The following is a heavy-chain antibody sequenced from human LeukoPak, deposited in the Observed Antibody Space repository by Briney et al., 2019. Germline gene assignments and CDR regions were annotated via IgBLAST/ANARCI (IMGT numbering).Heavy chain of an antibody. V-gene: IGHV3-7*01. CDR2: IKEDGSEK. CDR1: GFTFSNYW. D-gene: IGHD3-22*01. J-gene: IGHJ4*02. CDR3: ARSHSGYYEDY. Sequence: GGSLRLSCAASGFTFSNYWMSWVRQAPGKGLEWVANIKEDGSEKYYVDSVKGRFTISRDNAKNSLSLQVNSLSAEDTAVYYCARSHSGYYEDYWGQGTLVTVSS.